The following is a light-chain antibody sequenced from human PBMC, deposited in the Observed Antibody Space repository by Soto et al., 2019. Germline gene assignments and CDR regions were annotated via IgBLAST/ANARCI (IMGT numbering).Light chain of an antibody. V-gene: IGKV1-8*01. CDR2: AAS. CDR3: QQSYSTTWT. J-gene: IGKJ1*01. CDR1: KGISSY. Sequence: AIRMPPSPSSLSASTGDRVTITCRARKGISSYLAWYHQKPGKAPKLLIYAASTLQSGVPSRFSGSGSGTDFTLTISSLQPEDCATYSCQQSYSTTWTFGQGTKVDNK.